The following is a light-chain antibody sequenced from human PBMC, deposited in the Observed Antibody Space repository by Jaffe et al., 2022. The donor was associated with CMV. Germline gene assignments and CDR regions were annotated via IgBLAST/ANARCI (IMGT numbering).Light chain of an antibody. V-gene: IGKV1-39*01. Sequence: DIQMTQSPSSLSASVGDRVTLTCRASQTIDSYLNWYQQKPGKAPKLLIYAASSLQSGVPSRFSGSESGTDFTLTITSLQPEDFATYYCQQSYSNPWTFGQGTKVEIK. J-gene: IGKJ1*01. CDR2: AAS. CDR3: QQSYSNPWT. CDR1: QTIDSY.